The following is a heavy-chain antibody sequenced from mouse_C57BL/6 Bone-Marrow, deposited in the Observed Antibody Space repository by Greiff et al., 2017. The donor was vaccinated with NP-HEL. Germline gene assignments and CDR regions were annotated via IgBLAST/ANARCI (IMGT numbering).Heavy chain of an antibody. Sequence: VQLQQSGAELVRPGASVKLSCTASGFNIKDDYMHWVKQRPDQGLEWIGWIDPENGDTEYASKFQGKATITADTSSNTAYLQLSSLTSEDTAVYYCTTKLITTVVARGDYWGQGTTLTVSS. D-gene: IGHD1-1*01. CDR1: GFNIKDDY. J-gene: IGHJ2*01. CDR3: TTKLITTVVARGDY. V-gene: IGHV14-4*01. CDR2: IDPENGDT.